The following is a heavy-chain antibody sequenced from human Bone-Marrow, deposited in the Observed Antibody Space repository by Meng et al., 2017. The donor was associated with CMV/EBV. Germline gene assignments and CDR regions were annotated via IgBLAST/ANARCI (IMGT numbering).Heavy chain of an antibody. CDR2: IIPILGIA. J-gene: IGHJ5*02. V-gene: IGHV1-69*10. D-gene: IGHD2-2*02. CDR1: GGTFSSYA. Sequence: SVKVSCKASGGTFSSYAISWVRQAPGQGLEWMGGIIPILGIANYEQKFQGRVTITADKHTSTAYMELSSLRSEDTAVNYCARNIVVVPAAIGRASNWFDPWGQGTLVTVYS. CDR3: ARNIVVVPAAIGRASNWFDP.